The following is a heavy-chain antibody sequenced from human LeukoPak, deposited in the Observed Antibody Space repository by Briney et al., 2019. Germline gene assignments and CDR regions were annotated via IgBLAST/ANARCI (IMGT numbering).Heavy chain of an antibody. CDR1: GFTFSSYA. V-gene: IGHV3-48*03. CDR3: ARSGYGATFEY. CDR2: ISSSASTI. Sequence: GGSHRLSCAASGFTFSSYAMNWVRQAPGKGLEWVSYISSSASTIYYADSVRGRFTISRDNAKNSLYLQMNSLRAEDTAVYYCARSGYGATFEYWGQGTLVTVSS. D-gene: IGHD5-12*01. J-gene: IGHJ4*02.